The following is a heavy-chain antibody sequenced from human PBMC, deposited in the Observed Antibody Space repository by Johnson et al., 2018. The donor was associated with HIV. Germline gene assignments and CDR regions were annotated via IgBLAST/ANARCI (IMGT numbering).Heavy chain of an antibody. Sequence: VLLVESGGAVVQPGGSLRLSCATSRFTFDDYAMHWVRQAPGKGLEWVSLINWDGSSTYYADSVKGRFTISRDNIKNSLYLQMNSLRAEDTAVYYCARGEDGVDAFDIWGQGTMVTVSS. CDR1: RFTFDDYA. J-gene: IGHJ3*02. V-gene: IGHV3-43D*03. D-gene: IGHD4-17*01. CDR2: INWDGSST. CDR3: ARGEDGVDAFDI.